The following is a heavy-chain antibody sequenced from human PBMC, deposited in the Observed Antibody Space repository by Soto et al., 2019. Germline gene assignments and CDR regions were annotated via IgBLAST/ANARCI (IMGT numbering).Heavy chain of an antibody. Sequence: EVQLLESGGGLVQPGGSLRLSCAASGFTFNTFDMTWGRQAPGKGLEWVSAITASGGTTFYADSVKGRFTISRDNSTITLYLQLNSLTVEDTAVYYCVKGGWMDVWGQGTTVTVSS. J-gene: IGHJ6*02. CDR2: ITASGGTT. CDR3: VKGGWMDV. CDR1: GFTFNTFD. V-gene: IGHV3-23*01. D-gene: IGHD2-15*01.